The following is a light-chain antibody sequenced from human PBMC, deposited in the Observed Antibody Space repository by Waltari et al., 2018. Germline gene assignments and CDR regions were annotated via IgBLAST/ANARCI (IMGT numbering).Light chain of an antibody. CDR2: EVS. Sequence: QSALTQPASVSGSPGQSITISCTGTSSDVGSYNLVSWYQQHQGKAPILMIYEVSKRSGGVSDRFSGLQSGNTASRTIAVLQADDEADYYCCSYAGSSTGVYGGGTKLTVL. V-gene: IGLV2-23*02. CDR1: SSDVGSYNL. CDR3: CSYAGSSTGV. J-gene: IGLJ3*02.